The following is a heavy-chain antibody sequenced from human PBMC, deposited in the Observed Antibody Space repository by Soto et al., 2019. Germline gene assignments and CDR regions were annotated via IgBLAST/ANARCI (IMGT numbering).Heavy chain of an antibody. CDR2: MNPNSGNT. CDR1: GYTFTSYD. CDR3: ARGSSYYDFWSGPKPDV. Sequence: ASVKVSCKASGYTFTSYDINWVRQATGQGLEWMGWMNPNSGNTGYAQKFQGRVTMTRNTSISTAYMELSSLRSEDTAVYYCARGSSYYDFWSGPKPDVWGKGTTVTVS. J-gene: IGHJ6*03. V-gene: IGHV1-8*01. D-gene: IGHD3-3*01.